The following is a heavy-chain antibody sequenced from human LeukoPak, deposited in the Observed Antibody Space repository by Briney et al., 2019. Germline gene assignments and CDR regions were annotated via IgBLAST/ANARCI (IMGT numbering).Heavy chain of an antibody. CDR1: GYTFTGYY. CDR3: AIGGDYSLDQNYYYYMDV. Sequence: ASVKVSCKASGYTFTGYYMHWVRQAPGQGLEWMGWINPNSGGTNYAQKFQGRVTMTRDTSISTAYMELSRLRSDDTAVYYCAIGGDYSLDQNYYYYMDVWGKGTTVTVSS. V-gene: IGHV1-2*02. J-gene: IGHJ6*03. CDR2: INPNSGGT. D-gene: IGHD4-17*01.